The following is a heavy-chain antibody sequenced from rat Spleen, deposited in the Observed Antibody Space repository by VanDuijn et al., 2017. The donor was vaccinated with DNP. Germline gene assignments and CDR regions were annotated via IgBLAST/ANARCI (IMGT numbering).Heavy chain of an antibody. CDR1: GFTFSSFP. CDR3: TRGSSLPGYLDY. V-gene: IGHV5-46*01. J-gene: IGHJ2*01. Sequence: EVQPVESGGGSVQPGRSMKLSCAASGFTFSSFPMAWVRQAPTKGLDWVATISNTGDSTYYRDSVKGRFTISRDNGESSLYLQMNSLWSEDTATYYCTRGSSLPGYLDYWGQGVLVTVSS. D-gene: IGHD1-4*01. CDR2: ISNTGDST.